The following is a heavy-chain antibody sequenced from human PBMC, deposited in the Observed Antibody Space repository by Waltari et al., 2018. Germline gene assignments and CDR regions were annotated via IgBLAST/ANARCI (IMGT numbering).Heavy chain of an antibody. Sequence: QVQLVQSGAEVKKPGSSVKVSCKASGGTFSSYASSWVRPAPGQGLEWMGGIIPIFGTANYAQKFQGRVTITADESTSTAYMELSSLRSEDTAVYYCARVGELPKIKYYFDYWGQGTLVTVSS. V-gene: IGHV1-69*13. D-gene: IGHD1-7*01. CDR2: IIPIFGTA. CDR1: GGTFSSYA. J-gene: IGHJ4*02. CDR3: ARVGELPKIKYYFDY.